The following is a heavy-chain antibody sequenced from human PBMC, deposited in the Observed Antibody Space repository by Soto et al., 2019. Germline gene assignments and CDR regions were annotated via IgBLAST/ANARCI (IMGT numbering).Heavy chain of an antibody. CDR2: IYPGDSDT. J-gene: IGHJ6*02. V-gene: IGHV5-51*01. CDR3: ARINVDTAPFDYYSYYGMDV. Sequence: PGETLKISCKGSGYSFTSYWIGWVRQMPGKGLEWMGIIYPGDSDTRYSPSFQGQVTISADKSISTAYLQWSSLKASDTAMYYCARINVDTAPFDYYSYYGMDVWGQGPTVTVSS. CDR1: GYSFTSYW. D-gene: IGHD5-18*01.